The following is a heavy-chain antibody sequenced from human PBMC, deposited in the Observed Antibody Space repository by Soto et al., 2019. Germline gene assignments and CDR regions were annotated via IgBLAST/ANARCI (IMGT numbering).Heavy chain of an antibody. CDR1: GGTIISYC. CDR3: ARLRYRGYYYYGMDV. J-gene: IGHJ6*02. CDR2: IYYSGST. Sequence: SETLPLTCTVAGGTIISYCWSWIRKPTGKGLEWIGYIYYSGSTNYNPSLKSRVTISVDTSKNQFSLKLSSVTAADTAVYYCARLRYRGYYYYGMDVWGQGTTVT. D-gene: IGHD1-1*01. V-gene: IGHV4-59*01.